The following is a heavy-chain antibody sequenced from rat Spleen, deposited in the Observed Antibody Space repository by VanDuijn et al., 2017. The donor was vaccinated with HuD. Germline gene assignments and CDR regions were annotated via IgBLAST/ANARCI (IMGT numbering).Heavy chain of an antibody. CDR1: EFSLNSNG. CDR3: TREGFSSTFFDY. D-gene: IGHD4-1*01. V-gene: IGHV2S12*01. CDR2: ISSGGRT. J-gene: IGHJ2*01. Sequence: QVQLKESGPGLVQPSQTLSLTCTVSEFSLNSNGLSWVRQPPGKGLEWIASISSGGRTFYNSVLKSRLSISRDTSESQVFLKMNSLQTEDTAIYFCTREGFSSTFFDYWGQGVMVTVSS.